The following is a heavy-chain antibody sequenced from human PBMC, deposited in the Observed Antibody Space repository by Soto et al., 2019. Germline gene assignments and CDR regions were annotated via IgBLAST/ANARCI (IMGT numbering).Heavy chain of an antibody. CDR1: GFMFSEYF. CDR2: ISSSSSYT. CDR3: ARDPMAHYYGMDV. Sequence: PGGSLRLSCAASGFMFSEYFMSWVRQAPGKGLEWVSYISSSSSYTNYVDSVKGRFTISRDNAKNSLYLQMNSLRAEDTAVYYCARDPMAHYYGMDVWGQGTTVTVSS. D-gene: IGHD2-8*01. V-gene: IGHV3-11*06. J-gene: IGHJ6*02.